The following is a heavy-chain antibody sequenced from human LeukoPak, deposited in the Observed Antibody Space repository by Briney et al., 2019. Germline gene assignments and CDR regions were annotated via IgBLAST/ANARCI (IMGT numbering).Heavy chain of an antibody. CDR1: GYSISSGYY. D-gene: IGHD2-21*02. V-gene: IGHV4-38-2*02. J-gene: IGHJ3*02. CDR2: IYHNGNT. CDR3: AREVYCGGDCYSWGSDTFDI. Sequence: SETLSLTCTVSGYSISSGYYWGWIRQPPGKGLEWIGTIYHNGNTYYNPSLTSRVTISVDTSKHQFSLRLSSVSAADTAMYYCAREVYCGGDCYSWGSDTFDIWGQGTMVTVSS.